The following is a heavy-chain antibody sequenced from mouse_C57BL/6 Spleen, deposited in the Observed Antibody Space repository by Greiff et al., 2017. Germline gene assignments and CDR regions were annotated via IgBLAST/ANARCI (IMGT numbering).Heavy chain of an antibody. D-gene: IGHD2-4*01. J-gene: IGHJ3*01. Sequence: EVKLVESGGGLVKPGGSLKLSCAASGFTFSSYAMSWVRQTPEKRLEWVATISDGGSYTYYPDNVKGRFTISRDNAKNNLYLQMSHLKAEDTAMYCCARDRRGYDYDWFAYWGQGTLVTVSA. CDR2: ISDGGSYT. CDR1: GFTFSSYA. CDR3: ARDRRGYDYDWFAY. V-gene: IGHV5-4*03.